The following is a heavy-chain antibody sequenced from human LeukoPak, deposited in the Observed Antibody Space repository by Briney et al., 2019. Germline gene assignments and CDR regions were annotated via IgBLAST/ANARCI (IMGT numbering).Heavy chain of an antibody. D-gene: IGHD3-10*01. V-gene: IGHV3-23*01. J-gene: IGHJ4*02. CDR1: GFSFSSYA. CDR2: ISGSGGRT. CDR3: ARDVRKQGLWS. Sequence: GGSLRLSCAVSGFSFSSYAMSWVRQAPGKGLEWVSAISGSGGRTDYADSLKDRFTISRDTSKNTLYLQMSSLRAEDTAVYYCARDVRKQGLWSWGQGTLVTVSS.